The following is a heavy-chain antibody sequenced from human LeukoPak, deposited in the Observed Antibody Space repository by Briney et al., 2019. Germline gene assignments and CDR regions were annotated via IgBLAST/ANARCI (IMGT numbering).Heavy chain of an antibody. CDR1: GFTFSSYW. V-gene: IGHV4-59*01. D-gene: IGHD6-13*01. CDR3: ARTTEAHSWRTRYYDYYMDV. Sequence: GSLRLSCAVSGFTFSSYWMSWIRQPPGKGLEWIGYIYYSGSTNYNPSLKSRVTISVDTSKNQFSLKLSSVTAADTAVYYCARTTEAHSWRTRYYDYYMDVWGKGTTVTVSS. CDR2: IYYSGST. J-gene: IGHJ6*03.